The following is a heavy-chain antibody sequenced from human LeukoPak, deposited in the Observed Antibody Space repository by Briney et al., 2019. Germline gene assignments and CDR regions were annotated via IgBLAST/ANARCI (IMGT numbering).Heavy chain of an antibody. CDR1: GFTFSSYA. J-gene: IGHJ4*02. V-gene: IGHV3-21*01. CDR2: ISSSSSYI. Sequence: GGSLRLSCAASGFTFSSYAMSWVRQAPGKGLEWVSSISSSSSYIYYADSVKGRFTISRDNAKNSLYLQMNSLRAEDTAVYYCARSPVGAPDYWGQGTLVTVS. CDR3: ARSPVGAPDY. D-gene: IGHD1-26*01.